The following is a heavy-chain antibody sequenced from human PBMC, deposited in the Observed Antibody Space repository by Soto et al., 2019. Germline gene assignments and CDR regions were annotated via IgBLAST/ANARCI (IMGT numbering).Heavy chain of an antibody. CDR3: ASLRVVPAATFGRWFDP. J-gene: IGHJ5*02. Sequence: SETLSLTCTVSGGSISSCDYYWIWIRQPPWKGLEWIGYIYYSGSTYYNPSLKSRVTISVDTSKNQFSLKLSSVTAADTAVYYCASLRVVPAATFGRWFDPWGQGTLVTVSS. CDR2: IYYSGST. V-gene: IGHV4-30-4*01. D-gene: IGHD2-2*01. CDR1: GGSISSCDYY.